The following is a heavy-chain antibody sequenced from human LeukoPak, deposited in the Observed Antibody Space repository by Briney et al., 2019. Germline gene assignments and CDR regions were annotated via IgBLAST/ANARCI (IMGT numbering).Heavy chain of an antibody. CDR1: GGSFSGYY. J-gene: IGHJ4*02. D-gene: IGHD2-15*01. V-gene: IGHV4-34*01. Sequence: SETLSLTCAVYGGSFSGYYWSWIRQPPGKGPEWIVEINHSGSTNYNPSLKSRVTISVDTSKNQFSLKLSSVTAADTAVYYCASLDCSGGSCYSIDYWGQGTLVTVSS. CDR3: ASLDCSGGSCYSIDY. CDR2: INHSGST.